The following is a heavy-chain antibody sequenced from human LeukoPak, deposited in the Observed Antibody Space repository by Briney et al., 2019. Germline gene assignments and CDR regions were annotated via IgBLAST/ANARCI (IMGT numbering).Heavy chain of an antibody. D-gene: IGHD5-12*01. CDR1: GGSISTYY. CDR2: IYHSGST. V-gene: IGHV4-59*01. J-gene: IGHJ4*02. Sequence: SETLSLACTLSGGSISTYYWSWIRQPPGKGLEWIGYIYHSGSTNYNPSLKSRVTISVDTSKNQFSLKLSSVTAADTAVYYCARGGGYASPIGHWGQGALVTVSS. CDR3: ARGGGYASPIGH.